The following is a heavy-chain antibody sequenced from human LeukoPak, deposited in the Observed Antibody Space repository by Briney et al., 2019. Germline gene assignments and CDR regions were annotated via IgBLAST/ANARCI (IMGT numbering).Heavy chain of an antibody. V-gene: IGHV3-23*01. CDR2: ISGSGGST. CDR3: AKDRCGGGSCYSTIPFDY. CDR1: GFTFSSYA. Sequence: GGSLRLSCAASGFTFSSYAMSWVRQAPGKGLEWVSAISGSGGSTYYADSVKGRFTISRDNSKNTLYLQMNSLRAEDTAVYYCAKDRCGGGSCYSTIPFDYWGQGTLVTVSS. D-gene: IGHD2-15*01. J-gene: IGHJ4*02.